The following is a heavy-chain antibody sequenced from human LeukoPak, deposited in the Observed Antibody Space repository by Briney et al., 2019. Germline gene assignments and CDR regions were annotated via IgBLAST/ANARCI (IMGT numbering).Heavy chain of an antibody. D-gene: IGHD1-26*01. CDR2: IKQDGSEK. Sequence: GGPMRFSCAASEFTFSNYCMSWRRQAPGKGLKWVANIKQDGSEKYYVYSVKGRFTISRDNAKTSLYLQMNSLTADDTAVYYCSRINSGSYYPFDYWGQGTLVTVSS. J-gene: IGHJ4*02. CDR3: SRINSGSYYPFDY. V-gene: IGHV3-7*01. CDR1: EFTFSNYC.